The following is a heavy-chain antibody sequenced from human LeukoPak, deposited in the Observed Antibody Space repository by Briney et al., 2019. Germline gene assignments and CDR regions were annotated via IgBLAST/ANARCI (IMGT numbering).Heavy chain of an antibody. CDR2: INPNSGGT. D-gene: IGHD6-19*01. V-gene: IGHV1-2*02. CDR3: ASSYSSGWRAAFDY. Sequence: ASVTVSCKASGYTFTGYYMHWVRQAPGQGLEWMGWINPNSGGTNYAQKFQGRVTMTRDTSISTAYMELSRLRSDDTAVYYCASSYSSGWRAAFDYWGQGTLVTVSS. J-gene: IGHJ4*02. CDR1: GYTFTGYY.